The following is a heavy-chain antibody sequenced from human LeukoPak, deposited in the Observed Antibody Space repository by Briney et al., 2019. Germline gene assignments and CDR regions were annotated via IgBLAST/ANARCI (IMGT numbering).Heavy chain of an antibody. V-gene: IGHV3-66*01. J-gene: IGHJ4*02. Sequence: GGSLRLSCAASGFTVSSNYMSWVRQAPGKGLEWVSVIYSGGSTYYADSVKGRFTISRDNSKDTLYLQMNSLRAEDTAVYYCATIPPREFCSGGSCYRGNDYWGQGTLVTVSS. CDR2: IYSGGST. CDR1: GFTVSSNY. D-gene: IGHD2-15*01. CDR3: ATIPPREFCSGGSCYRGNDY.